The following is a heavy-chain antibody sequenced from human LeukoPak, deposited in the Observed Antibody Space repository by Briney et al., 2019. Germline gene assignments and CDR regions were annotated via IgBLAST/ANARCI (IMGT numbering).Heavy chain of an antibody. J-gene: IGHJ4*02. CDR2: ISAYNGNT. Sequence: ASVKVSCKASGYTFTSYGISWVRQAPGQGLEWMGWISAYNGNTNYAQKLQGRVTMTADTSTSTCYMELRSLTSDDTAVYYCVRAPRGTSWDYFDYWGQGTLVTVSS. CDR3: VRAPRGTSWDYFDY. D-gene: IGHD7-27*01. V-gene: IGHV1-18*01. CDR1: GYTFTSYG.